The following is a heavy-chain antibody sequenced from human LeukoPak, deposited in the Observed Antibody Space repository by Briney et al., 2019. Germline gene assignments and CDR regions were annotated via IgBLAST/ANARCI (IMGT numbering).Heavy chain of an antibody. D-gene: IGHD2-2*01. J-gene: IGHJ4*02. V-gene: IGHV3-64D*06. CDR3: VKDVGYCSSTSCYAFAY. Sequence: GGSLRLSCSASGFTFSSYAMHWVRQAPGKGMEYVSAISSNGGSTYYADSVKGRFTISRDNSKNTLYLQMSSLRAEDTAVYYCVKDVGYCSSTSCYAFAYWGQGTLVTVSS. CDR1: GFTFSSYA. CDR2: ISSNGGST.